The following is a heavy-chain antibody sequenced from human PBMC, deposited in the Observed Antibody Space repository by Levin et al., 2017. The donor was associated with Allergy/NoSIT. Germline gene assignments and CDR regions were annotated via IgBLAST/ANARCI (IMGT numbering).Heavy chain of an antibody. CDR3: AKEYGGGGLSYDY. D-gene: IGHD1-26*01. CDR2: IYSGGTT. CDR1: GFTVSTNY. J-gene: IGHJ4*02. Sequence: GGSLRLSCAASGFTVSTNYMSWVRQAPGKGLEWVSVIYSGGTTYYADSVKGRFTISRDNSKNTLYLQMNSLRAEDTAVYYCAKEYGGGGLSYDYWGQGTLVTVSS. V-gene: IGHV3-53*01.